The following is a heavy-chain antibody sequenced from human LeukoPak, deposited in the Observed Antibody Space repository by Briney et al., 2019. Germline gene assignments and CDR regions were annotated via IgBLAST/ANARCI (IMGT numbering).Heavy chain of an antibody. Sequence: GGSLRLSCAASGFTFSSYAMHWVRQAPGKGLEWVAVISYDGSNKYYADSVKGRFTISRDNSKNTLYLQMNSLRAEDTAVYYCARSHNDFWSGYYSPCWFDPWGQGTLVTVSS. CDR1: GFTFSSYA. D-gene: IGHD3-3*01. V-gene: IGHV3-30-3*01. CDR3: ARSHNDFWSGYYSPCWFDP. J-gene: IGHJ5*02. CDR2: ISYDGSNK.